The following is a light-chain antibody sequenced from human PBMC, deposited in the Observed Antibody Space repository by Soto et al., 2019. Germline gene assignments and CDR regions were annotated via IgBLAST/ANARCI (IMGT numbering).Light chain of an antibody. CDR1: SGHISYI. CDR3: ETWDRNPRV. J-gene: IGLJ3*02. Sequence: QPVLTQSSSASASLGSSVKLTCTLSSGHISYIIAWHQQQPGKAPRYLMKLEGSGSYNKGSGVPDRFSGSSSGADRYLTIPTPRSGDEADNSGETWDRNPRVLGGGTKVPAL. V-gene: IGLV4-60*03. CDR2: LEGSGSY.